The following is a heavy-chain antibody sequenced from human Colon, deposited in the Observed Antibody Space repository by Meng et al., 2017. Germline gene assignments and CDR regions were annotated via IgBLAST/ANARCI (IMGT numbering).Heavy chain of an antibody. Sequence: QVHLVQSGAGSQQAGASARMSFKASCYCFADYMIHWGRQAPGQGFEWLGRIIPKTNSTLYAQSFQGRVTLTGVPVIATAYLDLSSLTLDDTAVYFCARVSTPTVAGASYDYWGQGTLVTVSS. D-gene: IGHD4-23*01. CDR1: CYCFADYM. J-gene: IGHJ4*02. CDR2: IIPKTNST. V-gene: IGHV1-2*06. CDR3: ARVSTPTVAGASYDY.